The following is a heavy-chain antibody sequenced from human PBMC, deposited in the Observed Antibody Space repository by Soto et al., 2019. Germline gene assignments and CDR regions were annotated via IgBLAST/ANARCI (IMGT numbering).Heavy chain of an antibody. D-gene: IGHD1-26*01. CDR2: IGWDSGSI. Sequence: RLCCSASGFTFDEYAMHWVRQAGWKGLEGVSGIGWDSGSIGYADSVKGRFTISRDNAKNSMYMQITSLRAEDTDFYYCAKDHQAGDTPADFDYWGQGTLVTVSS. CDR1: GFTFDEYA. CDR3: AKDHQAGDTPADFDY. J-gene: IGHJ4*02. V-gene: IGHV3-9*01.